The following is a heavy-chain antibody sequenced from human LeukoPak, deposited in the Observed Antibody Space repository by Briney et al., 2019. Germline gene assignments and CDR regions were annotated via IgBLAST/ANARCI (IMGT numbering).Heavy chain of an antibody. D-gene: IGHD6-13*01. CDR3: ARSFRYSSSWYEVGFDY. V-gene: IGHV4-59*11. CDR2: IYYSGST. CDR1: SGSISSHY. J-gene: IGHJ4*02. Sequence: SETLSLTCTVSSGSISSHYWSWIRQPPGKGLEWIGYIYYSGSTNYNPSLKSRVTISVDTSKNQFSLKLSSVTAADTAVYYCARSFRYSSSWYEVGFDYWGQGTLVTVSS.